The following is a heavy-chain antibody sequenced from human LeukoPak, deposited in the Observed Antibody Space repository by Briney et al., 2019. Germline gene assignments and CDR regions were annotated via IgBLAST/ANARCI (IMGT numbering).Heavy chain of an antibody. D-gene: IGHD2-2*01. V-gene: IGHV3-21*01. J-gene: IGHJ4*02. CDR1: GFTFSSYS. Sequence: VGSLGISHAAPGFTFSSYSRKWFCQAQGKGLEGVSSNSSSSSYIYYADAVRGRFTISRDNAKNSLYLQMNSLRAEDTAVYYCARAGASADLDYWGQGTLVTVSS. CDR3: ARAGASADLDY. CDR2: NSSSSSYI.